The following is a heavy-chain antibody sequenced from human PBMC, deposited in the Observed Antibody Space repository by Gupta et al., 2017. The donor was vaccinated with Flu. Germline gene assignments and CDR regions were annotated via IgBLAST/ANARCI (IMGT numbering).Heavy chain of an antibody. CDR1: GGSIRSSYSYY. J-gene: IGHJ4*02. CDR2: VALSGRN. D-gene: IGHD1-26*01. V-gene: IGHV4-39*01. Sequence: QLPLPESGPGLVQPSAPLSLTCPVSGGSIRSSYSYYWVWIPQSPGKGMQWSGRVALSGRNNYNSYLKSRGAMSLETSANQCSMKLTSVTATDTAVEDGARRRLYSGSPVDCWGQGTRGTVSS. CDR3: ARRRLYSGSPVDC.